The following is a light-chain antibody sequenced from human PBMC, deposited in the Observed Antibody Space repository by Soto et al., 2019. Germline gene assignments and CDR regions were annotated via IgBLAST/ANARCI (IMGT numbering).Light chain of an antibody. CDR2: AAS. Sequence: DIQMTQSPSSLSASVGDRVTITCRASQSISSYLNWYQQKPGKAPKLLIYAASSLESGVPSRIRGSGSAQDFTLTISRLQPDDFATYYCQQSDRTPCTFGPGTKVDIK. CDR1: QSISSY. CDR3: QQSDRTPCT. V-gene: IGKV1-39*01. J-gene: IGKJ3*01.